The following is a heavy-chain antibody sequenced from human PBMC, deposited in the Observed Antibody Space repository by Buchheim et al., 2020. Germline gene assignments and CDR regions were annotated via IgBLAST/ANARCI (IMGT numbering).Heavy chain of an antibody. J-gene: IGHJ4*02. V-gene: IGHV3-33*01. Sequence: QVQLVESGGGVVQPGRSLRLSCAASGFTFSSYGMHWVRQAPGKGLEWVAVIWYDGSNKYYADSVKGRFTISRDNSKNTLYLQMNSLRAENTAVYYCAGSWYFEDLYFDYWGQGTL. CDR2: IWYDGSNK. CDR1: GFTFSSYG. D-gene: IGHD6-13*01. CDR3: AGSWYFEDLYFDY.